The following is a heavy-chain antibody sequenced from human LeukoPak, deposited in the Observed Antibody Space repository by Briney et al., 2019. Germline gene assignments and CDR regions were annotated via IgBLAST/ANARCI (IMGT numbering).Heavy chain of an antibody. CDR1: GFTFSSYG. D-gene: IGHD3-22*01. J-gene: IGHJ4*02. CDR2: IWYDGSNK. CDR3: VGTDSSGYYHDY. V-gene: IGHV3-33*01. Sequence: QPGRSLRLSCAASGFTFSSYGMHWVRQAPGKGLEWVAVIWYDGSNKYYADSVKGRFTISRDNSKNTLYLQMNSLRAEDTAMYYCVGTDSSGYYHDYWGQGTLVTVSS.